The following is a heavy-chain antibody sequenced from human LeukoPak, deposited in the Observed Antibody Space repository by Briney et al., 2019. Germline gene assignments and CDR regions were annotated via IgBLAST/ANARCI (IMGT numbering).Heavy chain of an antibody. Sequence: PGGSLRLSCAASGFTFSSYGMHWFRQAPGKGLEWVAVIWYDGSNKYYADSVKGRFTISRDNSKNTLYLQMNSLRAEDTAVYYCARGPGGYSYGSRGMDVWGQGTTVTVSS. CDR2: IWYDGSNK. CDR1: GFTFSSYG. CDR3: ARGPGGYSYGSRGMDV. J-gene: IGHJ6*02. V-gene: IGHV3-33*01. D-gene: IGHD5-18*01.